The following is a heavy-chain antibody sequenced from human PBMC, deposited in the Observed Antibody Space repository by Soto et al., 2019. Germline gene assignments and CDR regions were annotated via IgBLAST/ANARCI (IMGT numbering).Heavy chain of an antibody. CDR2: IYPSASDT. V-gene: IGHV5-51*01. Sequence: GESLKISCQVSGYTFTIYWIGWVRQMPGKGLEWMGIIYPSASDTRYSPSFQGQVTISADQSINTAYLQWDSLKASDTAIYYCARPANTVADHFDLWGQGTPVTVSS. CDR1: GYTFTIYW. J-gene: IGHJ4*02. D-gene: IGHD4-17*01. CDR3: ARPANTVADHFDL.